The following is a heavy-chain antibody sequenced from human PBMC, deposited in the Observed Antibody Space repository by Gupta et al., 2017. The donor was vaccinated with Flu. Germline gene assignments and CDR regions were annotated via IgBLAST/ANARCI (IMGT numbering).Heavy chain of an antibody. CDR3: AKHEGRSGWYGRKTW. CDR1: GFTFSNYA. D-gene: IGHD6-19*01. J-gene: IGHJ4*02. V-gene: IGHV3-23*01. CDR2: MSGSADST. Sequence: EVQLLESGGGLVQPGGSLRLSCAASGFTFSNYAMSWVRQAPGKGRGGVSAMSGSADSTYYADAVKGRFTISRDNSKNTLYLQMKRLREGETAVYYCAKHEGRSGWYGRKTWGGQGTMVTVYS.